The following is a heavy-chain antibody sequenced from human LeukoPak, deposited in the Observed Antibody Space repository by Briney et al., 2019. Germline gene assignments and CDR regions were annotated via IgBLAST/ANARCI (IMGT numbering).Heavy chain of an antibody. Sequence: ASVKVSCKASGYTFTSYGISWVRQAPGQGLEWMGWISIYNGKINYAHNFQGRVTMTRDMSTSTVYMELSSLRSEDTAVYYCARGPSTSRIMITFGGVMELDYWGQGTLVTVSS. CDR3: ARGPSTSRIMITFGGVMELDY. CDR1: GYTFTSYG. D-gene: IGHD3-16*01. J-gene: IGHJ4*02. CDR2: ISIYNGKI. V-gene: IGHV1-18*01.